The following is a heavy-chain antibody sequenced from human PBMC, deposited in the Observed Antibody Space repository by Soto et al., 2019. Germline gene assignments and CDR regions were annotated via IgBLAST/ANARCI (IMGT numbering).Heavy chain of an antibody. D-gene: IGHD5-12*01. V-gene: IGHV4-4*02. CDR3: ARHSGYSGYDEYFDY. CDR1: GGSISSSNW. Sequence: SETLSLTCAVSGGSISSSNWWSWVRQPPGKGLEWIGEIYHSGSTNYSPSLKSRVTISVDKSKNQFSLKLSSVTAADTAVYYCARHSGYSGYDEYFDYWGQGALVTVSS. CDR2: IYHSGST. J-gene: IGHJ4*02.